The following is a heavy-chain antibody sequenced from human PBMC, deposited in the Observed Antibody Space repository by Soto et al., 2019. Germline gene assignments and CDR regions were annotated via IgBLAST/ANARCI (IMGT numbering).Heavy chain of an antibody. CDR2: INPNSGGT. V-gene: IGHV1-2*02. D-gene: IGHD3-9*01. CDR1: GYTFTGYY. Sequence: ASVKVSCKASGYTFTGYYTHWVRQAPGQGLEWMGWINPNSGGTNYAQKFQGRVTMTRDTSISTAYMELSRLRSDDTAVYYCARDTTGYDILTGYYYYYYGMDVWGQGTTVTVSS. J-gene: IGHJ6*02. CDR3: ARDTTGYDILTGYYYYYYGMDV.